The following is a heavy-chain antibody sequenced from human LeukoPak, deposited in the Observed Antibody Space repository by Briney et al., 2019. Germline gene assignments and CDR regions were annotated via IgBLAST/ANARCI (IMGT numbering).Heavy chain of an antibody. J-gene: IGHJ4*02. V-gene: IGHV3-53*01. D-gene: IGHD2-2*01. Sequence: PGGSLRLSCAPSDFRVTSYYMGWVRQAPGKGLDWVSLIYSGGDRYYADSVKGRFTISRDTSKNTLDLQMNSLRPEDTAVYYCARSTYCGSTSCPFDYWGQGTLVTVSS. CDR1: DFRVTSYY. CDR3: ARSTYCGSTSCPFDY. CDR2: IYSGGDR.